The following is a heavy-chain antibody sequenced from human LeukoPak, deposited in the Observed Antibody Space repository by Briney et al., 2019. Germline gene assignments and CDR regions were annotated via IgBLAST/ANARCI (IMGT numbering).Heavy chain of an antibody. CDR3: AKDARVRDWNYAQYYYYMDV. V-gene: IGHV3-33*06. CDR2: IWYDGSVK. D-gene: IGHD1-7*01. J-gene: IGHJ6*03. Sequence: GGSLRLSCAASGFIFSSYGMHWVRQAPGKGLEWVAVIWYDGSVKYYADSVKGRFTVSRDNYKKTLYLQMDSLRVEDTAVYYCAKDARVRDWNYAQYYYYMDVWGKGTTVTVSS. CDR1: GFIFSSYG.